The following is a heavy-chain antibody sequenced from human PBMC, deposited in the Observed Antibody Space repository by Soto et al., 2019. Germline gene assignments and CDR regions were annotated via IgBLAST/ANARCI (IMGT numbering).Heavy chain of an antibody. CDR3: GKGGSGAGSYGGYYYYGMDV. J-gene: IGHJ6*02. V-gene: IGHV3-23*01. Sequence: GGSLRLSCAASGFTFSSYAMSWVRQAPGKGLEWVSAISGSGGSTYYADSVKGRFTISRDNSKNTLYLRMNSLRAEDTAVYYCGKGGSGAGSYGGYYYYGMDVWGQGTTVTVSS. D-gene: IGHD3-10*01. CDR2: ISGSGGST. CDR1: GFTFSSYA.